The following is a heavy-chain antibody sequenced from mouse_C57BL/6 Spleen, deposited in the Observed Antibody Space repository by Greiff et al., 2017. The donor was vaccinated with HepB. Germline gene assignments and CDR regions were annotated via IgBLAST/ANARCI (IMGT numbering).Heavy chain of an antibody. D-gene: IGHD1-1*01. CDR1: GYAFSSSW. CDR2: IYPGDGDT. Sequence: VQGVESGPELVKPGASVKISCKASGYAFSSSWMNWVKQRPGKGLEWIGRIYPGDGDTNYNGKFKGKATLTADKSSSTAYMQLSSLTSEDSAVYFCVGSKDYWGQGTTLTVSS. V-gene: IGHV1-82*01. CDR3: VGSKDY. J-gene: IGHJ2*01.